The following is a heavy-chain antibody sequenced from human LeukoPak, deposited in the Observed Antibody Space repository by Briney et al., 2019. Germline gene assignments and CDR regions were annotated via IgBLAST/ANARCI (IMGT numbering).Heavy chain of an antibody. D-gene: IGHD6-13*01. Sequence: ASVKVSCKASGYTLTGYYMHWVRQAPGQGLEWMGRINPNSGGTNYAQKFQGRVTMTRDTSISTAYMELSRLRSDGTAVYYCATTRRYSSSWLFDYWGQGTLVTVSS. CDR1: GYTLTGYY. J-gene: IGHJ4*02. CDR3: ATTRRYSSSWLFDY. CDR2: INPNSGGT. V-gene: IGHV1-2*06.